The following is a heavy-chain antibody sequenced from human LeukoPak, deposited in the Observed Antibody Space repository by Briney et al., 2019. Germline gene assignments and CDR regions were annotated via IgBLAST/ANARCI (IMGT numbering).Heavy chain of an antibody. Sequence: GESLKISCKGSGCSFTSYWSGWVRQMPGKGLEWMGIIYPGDSDTRYSPSFQGQVTISADKSISTAYLQWSSLKASDTAMYYCARHTIRDSFDIWGQGTMVTVSS. CDR3: ARHTIRDSFDI. J-gene: IGHJ3*02. CDR2: IYPGDSDT. D-gene: IGHD3-3*01. CDR1: GCSFTSYW. V-gene: IGHV5-51*01.